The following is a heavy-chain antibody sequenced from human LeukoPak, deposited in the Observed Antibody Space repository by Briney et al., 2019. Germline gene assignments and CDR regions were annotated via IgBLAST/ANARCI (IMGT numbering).Heavy chain of an antibody. J-gene: IGHJ4*02. Sequence: PSETLSLTCTVAGASISSYYWSWLRQPPGKGLEWVGYIYYSGSTNYNPSLKSRVTISVDTSKNQFSLKLSSVTAADTAVYYCARLDDSSGYYPYYFDYWGQGTLVTVSS. CDR1: GASISSYY. D-gene: IGHD3-22*01. CDR2: IYYSGST. V-gene: IGHV4-59*08. CDR3: ARLDDSSGYYPYYFDY.